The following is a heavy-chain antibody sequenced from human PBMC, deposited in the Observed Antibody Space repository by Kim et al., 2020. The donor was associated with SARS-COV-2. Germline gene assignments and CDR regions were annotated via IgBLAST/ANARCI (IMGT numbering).Heavy chain of an antibody. Sequence: SETLSLTCAVYGGSFSGYYWSWIRQPPGKGLEWIGEINHSGSTNYNPSLKSRVTISVDTSKNQFSLKLSSVTAADTAVYYCARGLGYFDYWGQGTLVTVSS. CDR1: GGSFSGYY. V-gene: IGHV4-34*01. CDR3: ARGLGYFDY. CDR2: INHSGST. D-gene: IGHD7-27*01. J-gene: IGHJ4*02.